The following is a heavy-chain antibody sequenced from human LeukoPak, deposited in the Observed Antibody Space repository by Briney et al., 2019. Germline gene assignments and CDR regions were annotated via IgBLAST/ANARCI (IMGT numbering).Heavy chain of an antibody. D-gene: IGHD2-2*01. V-gene: IGHV3-30*04. CDR1: GFTFSSYA. Sequence: GRSLRLSCAASGFTFSSYAMHWVRQAPGKGLEWVAVISYDGSNKYYADSVKGRFTISRDNSKNTLYLQMNSLRAEDTAVYYCARERIVVVPAAYYFDYWGQGTLVTVSS. J-gene: IGHJ4*02. CDR2: ISYDGSNK. CDR3: ARERIVVVPAAYYFDY.